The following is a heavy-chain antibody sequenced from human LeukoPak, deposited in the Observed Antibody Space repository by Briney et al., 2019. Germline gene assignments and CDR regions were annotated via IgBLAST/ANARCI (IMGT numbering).Heavy chain of an antibody. CDR3: ARAYDYGGNLVPFDY. D-gene: IGHD4-23*01. Sequence: GASVKVSCKASGYTFTGYYMHWVRQAPGQGLEWMGWINPHSGGTNSAQKFQGRVTMTRDTSISTAYMELSRLRSDDTAVYYCARAYDYGGNLVPFDYWGQGTLVTASS. CDR1: GYTFTGYY. V-gene: IGHV1-2*02. CDR2: INPHSGGT. J-gene: IGHJ4*02.